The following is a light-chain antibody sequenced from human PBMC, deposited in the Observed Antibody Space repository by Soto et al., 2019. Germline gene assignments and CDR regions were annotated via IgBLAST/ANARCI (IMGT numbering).Light chain of an antibody. CDR1: QSLSKS. V-gene: IGKV3-11*01. J-gene: IGKJ4*02. CDR3: QQRSSWPLT. CDR2: GAS. Sequence: EIVFTRSPATLSLSPVERATRSCRASQSLSKSLVWYQQKPGQAPRLLIDGASNRATGIPARFSGSGSGTDFTLTISSLEPEDFAVYFCQQRSSWPLTFGGGTKVDIK.